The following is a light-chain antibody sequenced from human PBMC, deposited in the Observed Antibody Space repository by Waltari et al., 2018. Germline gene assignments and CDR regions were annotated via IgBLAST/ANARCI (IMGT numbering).Light chain of an antibody. Sequence: SYVLTQPPSVSVAPGQTAKITCGGNSIGSQSVHWYQQKPGQAPILVIYDDSARPSGIPERVSGSNSGNTATLTIGGVEAGDEADYYCQVWHSREHVVFGGGTRVTVL. CDR3: QVWHSREHVV. CDR2: DDS. CDR1: SIGSQS. V-gene: IGLV3-21*02. J-gene: IGLJ2*01.